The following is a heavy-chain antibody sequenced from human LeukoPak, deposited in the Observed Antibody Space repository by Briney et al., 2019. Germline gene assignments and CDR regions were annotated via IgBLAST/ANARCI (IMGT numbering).Heavy chain of an antibody. CDR1: GFTFSSYG. V-gene: IGHV3-30*18. CDR2: ISYDGSNK. CDR3: AKDHGDYPSRYFDF. D-gene: IGHD4-17*01. Sequence: GGSLRLSCAASGFTFSSYGMHWVRQAPGKGLEWVAVISYDGSNKYYADSVKGRFTISRDNSENTLYLQVNSLRAEDTATYYCAKDHGDYPSRYFDFWGRGTLVTVSS. J-gene: IGHJ2*01.